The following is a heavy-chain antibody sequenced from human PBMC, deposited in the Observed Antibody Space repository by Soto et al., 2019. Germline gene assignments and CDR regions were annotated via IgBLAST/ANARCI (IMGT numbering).Heavy chain of an antibody. D-gene: IGHD1-26*01. CDR3: ARGRRWDGGGWGFDY. CDR1: GASITGYY. Sequence: QVHLQESGPGLVKPSDTLSLTCTVSGASITGYYWSWIRQPPGKGLEWIGYVCYTGTTNYSPSLQSRVAISVVPSKKQFSLSLNSVTATDTAVYYCARGRRWDGGGWGFDYWGQGALVSVSS. CDR2: VCYTGTT. V-gene: IGHV4-59*07. J-gene: IGHJ4*02.